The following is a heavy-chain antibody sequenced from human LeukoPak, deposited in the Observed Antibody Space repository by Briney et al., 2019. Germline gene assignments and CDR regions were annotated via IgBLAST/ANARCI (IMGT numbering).Heavy chain of an antibody. V-gene: IGHV1-69*05. Sequence: SVKVSCKASGGTFTSYAISWVRQAPGQGLEWMGGIIPIFGAANYAQKFQGRVTMTRDMSTSTVYMDLSSLTSEDTAVYYCARGHPSATGYSSGWYFHYWGQGTLVTVSS. CDR2: IIPIFGAA. J-gene: IGHJ4*02. CDR3: ARGHPSATGYSSGWYFHY. D-gene: IGHD6-19*01. CDR1: GGTFTSYA.